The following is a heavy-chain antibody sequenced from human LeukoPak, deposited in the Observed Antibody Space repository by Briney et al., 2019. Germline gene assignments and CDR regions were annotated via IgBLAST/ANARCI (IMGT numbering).Heavy chain of an antibody. J-gene: IGHJ6*03. CDR2: INWNGGST. D-gene: IGHD3-9*01. CDR1: GFTFDDYG. V-gene: IGHV3-20*04. CDR3: ARHDILTGYPTYYYYYMDV. Sequence: GGSLRLSCAASGFTFDDYGMSWVRHAPGKGLEWVSGINWNGGSTVYADSVKGRFTISRDNAKNSLYLQMNSLRAEDTALYYCARHDILTGYPTYYYYYMDVWGKGTTVTVSS.